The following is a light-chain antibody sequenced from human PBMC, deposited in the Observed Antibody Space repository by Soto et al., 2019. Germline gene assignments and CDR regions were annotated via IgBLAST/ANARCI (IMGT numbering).Light chain of an antibody. CDR2: GAS. CDR3: QQYGISPPQT. J-gene: IGKJ4*01. V-gene: IGKV3-20*01. CDR1: QSVSGSY. Sequence: EIVLTQSPGTLSLSPGERATLSCRASQSVSGSYLAWYQQKPGQAPRLLFYGASSRATGIPDMFSGSGSGTDFTLTISRLEPEDFAVYSCQQYGISPPQTFGPGTQVEIK.